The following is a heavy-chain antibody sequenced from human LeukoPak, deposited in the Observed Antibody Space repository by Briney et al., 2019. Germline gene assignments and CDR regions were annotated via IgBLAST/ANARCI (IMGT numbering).Heavy chain of an antibody. J-gene: IGHJ4*02. CDR2: INQDASDI. CDR3: AKDLSGFQRYGDY. V-gene: IGHV3-7*01. D-gene: IGHD4-17*01. CDR1: GFSFSDFW. Sequence: GGSLRLSCAASGFSFSDFWMTWVRQAPGKGLEWVANINQDASDIQYVDSLKGRFTISRDNSKNTLFLEMNSLRAEDTALYYCAKDLSGFQRYGDYWGQGTLVTVSS.